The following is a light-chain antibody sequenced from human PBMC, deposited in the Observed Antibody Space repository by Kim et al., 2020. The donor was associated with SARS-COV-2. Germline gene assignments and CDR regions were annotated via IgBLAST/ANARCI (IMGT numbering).Light chain of an antibody. J-gene: IGLJ1*01. CDR2: GKN. V-gene: IGLV3-19*01. CDR1: SLRRYY. CDR3: NSRDSATVYV. Sequence: VALGQTVRITCQGDSLRRYYASWYQQKPGQAPVLVLFGKNSRPSGIPDRFSGSSSGDTTSLTITGAQAEDEADYYRNSRDSATVYVFGPGTKVTVL.